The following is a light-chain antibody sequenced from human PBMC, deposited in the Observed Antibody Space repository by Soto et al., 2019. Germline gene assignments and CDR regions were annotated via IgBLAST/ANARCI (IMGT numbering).Light chain of an antibody. CDR1: QTVASN. J-gene: IGKJ2*01. CDR3: QQYHNWPPQYT. CDR2: GAS. Sequence: EIVMTQSPASLSVSQGEGATLSCRASQTVASNLAWYQQKPGQAPRLLIHGASTRATGVPARFSGSGSGTDFTLTISSLQSEDFAVYDCQQYHNWPPQYTFGQGTKLQIK. V-gene: IGKV3-15*01.